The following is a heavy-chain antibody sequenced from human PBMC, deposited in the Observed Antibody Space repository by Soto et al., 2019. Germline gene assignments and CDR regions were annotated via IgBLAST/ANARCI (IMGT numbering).Heavy chain of an antibody. CDR2: IKQDGSVT. Sequence: PGGSLRLSCTASGFTFNTYWMNWVRQAPGKGLEWVANIKQDGSVTSYVDSVKGRFTISGDNAKDSLYLQMSNLGVEDTAVYYCARDPDIVIASVAYDAFDMWGQGTMVTVSS. V-gene: IGHV3-7*03. J-gene: IGHJ3*02. D-gene: IGHD2-2*01. CDR1: GFTFNTYW. CDR3: ARDPDIVIASVAYDAFDM.